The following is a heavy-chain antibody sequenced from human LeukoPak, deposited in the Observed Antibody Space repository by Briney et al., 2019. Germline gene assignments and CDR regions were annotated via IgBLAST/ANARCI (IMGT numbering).Heavy chain of an antibody. J-gene: IGHJ4*02. CDR3: AKDKSPAVAGTRYFDY. Sequence: GGSLRLSCAASGFTFDNYAMHWVRQAPGKGLGWVSGISWNSGSIGYADSVKGRFTISRDNAKNSLYLQMNSLRAEDTALYYCAKDKSPAVAGTRYFDYWGQGTLVTVSS. CDR1: GFTFDNYA. D-gene: IGHD6-19*01. CDR2: ISWNSGSI. V-gene: IGHV3-9*01.